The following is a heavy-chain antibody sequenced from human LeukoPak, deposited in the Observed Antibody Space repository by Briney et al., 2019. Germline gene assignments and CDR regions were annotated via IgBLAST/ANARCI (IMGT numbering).Heavy chain of an antibody. CDR1: GYSFTSYW. Sequence: GESLKISCKGSGYSFTSYWIGWVRKMPGKGLEWMGIIYPGDSDTRYSPSFQGQVTISADKSISTAYLQWSSLKASDTAMYYCARSYDILTGYLNWFDPWGQGTLVTVSS. CDR2: IYPGDSDT. J-gene: IGHJ5*02. D-gene: IGHD3-9*01. CDR3: ARSYDILTGYLNWFDP. V-gene: IGHV5-51*01.